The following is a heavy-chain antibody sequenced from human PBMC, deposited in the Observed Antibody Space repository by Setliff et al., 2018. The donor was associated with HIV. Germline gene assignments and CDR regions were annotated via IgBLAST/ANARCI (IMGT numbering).Heavy chain of an antibody. CDR1: GFTFSSYS. CDR3: ARDRGGSYTPLDF. V-gene: IGHV3-48*01. D-gene: IGHD1-26*01. J-gene: IGHJ4*02. CDR2: ISGNSGAV. Sequence: GGSLRLSCAASGFTFSSYSMNLVRQAPGKGLEWVSFISGNSGAVTYADSVKGRFTISRDNARNSLYLQLNSLRAEDTAVYYCARDRGGSYTPLDFWGQGTLVTVSS.